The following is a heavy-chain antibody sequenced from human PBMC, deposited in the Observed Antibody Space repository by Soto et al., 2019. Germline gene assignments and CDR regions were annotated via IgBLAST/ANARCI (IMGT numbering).Heavy chain of an antibody. Sequence: QVQLVQSGTEVKKPGASVKVSCKASGYTFTSYGISWVRQAPGQGLEWMGWISGYNGNTNYAQKLQGRVTMTTDTSTSTAYMELRSLRSDDTAVYYCARGLLGLGSGYYFDYWGQGTLVTVSS. CDR3: ARGLLGLGSGYYFDY. CDR1: GYTFTSYG. V-gene: IGHV1-18*01. CDR2: ISGYNGNT. D-gene: IGHD2-21*01. J-gene: IGHJ4*02.